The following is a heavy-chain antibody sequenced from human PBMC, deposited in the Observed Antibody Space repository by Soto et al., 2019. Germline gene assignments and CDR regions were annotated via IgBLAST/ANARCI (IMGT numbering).Heavy chain of an antibody. CDR3: ARDLSGSYYPHDAFDI. J-gene: IGHJ3*02. Sequence: GGSLRLSWAASGFTFSSYEMNWVRQAPGKGLERVSYISSSGSTIYYADSVKGRFTISRDNAKNSLYLQMNSLRAEDTAVYYCARDLSGSYYPHDAFDIWGQGTMVTVSS. V-gene: IGHV3-48*03. CDR2: ISSSGSTI. CDR1: GFTFSSYE. D-gene: IGHD1-26*01.